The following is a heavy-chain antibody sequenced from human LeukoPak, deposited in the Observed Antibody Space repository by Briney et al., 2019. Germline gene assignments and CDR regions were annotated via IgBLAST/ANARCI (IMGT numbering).Heavy chain of an antibody. CDR2: INPNSGGT. Sequence: ASVTVSCMTSGYSFPDYYMHWVRQAPGQGWEWMGWINPNSGGTSTAQKFQGRITMTRDTSITAVYMEVSWLTSDDTAIYYCARADRLDGSPYLIGPWGQGTLVTVSS. CDR1: GYSFPDYY. V-gene: IGHV1-2*02. CDR3: ARADRLDGSPYLIGP. J-gene: IGHJ5*02. D-gene: IGHD1-26*01.